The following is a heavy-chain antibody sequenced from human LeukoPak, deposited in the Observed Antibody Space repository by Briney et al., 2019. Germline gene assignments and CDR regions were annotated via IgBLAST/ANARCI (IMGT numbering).Heavy chain of an antibody. J-gene: IGHJ1*01. Sequence: SVKVSCKPSGGTFSRYAISWVRQAPGQGLEWMGGIIPIFGTANYAQKFQGRVTITADESTSTAYMELSSLRSEDTAVYYCARSYGYSSTWYLDHCQHWGQGTLVTVSS. V-gene: IGHV1-69*13. D-gene: IGHD6-13*01. CDR2: IIPIFGTA. CDR3: ARSYGYSSTWYLDHCQH. CDR1: GGTFSRYA.